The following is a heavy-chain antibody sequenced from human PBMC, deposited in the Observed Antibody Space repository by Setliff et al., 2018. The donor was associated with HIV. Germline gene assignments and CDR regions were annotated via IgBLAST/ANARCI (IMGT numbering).Heavy chain of an antibody. V-gene: IGHV1-69*13. CDR3: AKNKLGGAFDM. CDR2: FIPTYDTT. J-gene: IGHJ3*02. CDR1: GDTFSKHA. Sequence: GASVKVSCKGSGDTFSKHAVSWVRQAPGQGLEWMGSFIPTYDTTSYAREFQGRLTITADESTSTVYMDLSRLTSDDTAIFFCAKNKLGGAFDMWGQGTMVTVSS. D-gene: IGHD1-26*01.